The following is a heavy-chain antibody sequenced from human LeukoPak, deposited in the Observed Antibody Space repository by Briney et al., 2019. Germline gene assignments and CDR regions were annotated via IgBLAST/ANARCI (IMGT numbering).Heavy chain of an antibody. CDR1: GYSFTGYY. D-gene: IGHD1-14*01. V-gene: IGHV1-2*02. CDR2: INSSSGGT. J-gene: IGHJ4*02. CDR3: ASGPNRGYYFDY. Sequence: ASVKVSCKASGYSFTGYYMHWVRQAPGQGLEWMGWINSSSGGTNYAQKFQGRVTMTRDTSISTAYMELSRLKSDDTAVYYCASGPNRGYYFDYWGQGTLVTVSS.